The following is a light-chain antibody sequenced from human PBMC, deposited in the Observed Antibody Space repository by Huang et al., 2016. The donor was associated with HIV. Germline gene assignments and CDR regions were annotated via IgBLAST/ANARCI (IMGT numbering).Light chain of an antibody. J-gene: IGKJ1*01. V-gene: IGKV3-15*01. CDR2: AAS. Sequence: EIVMTKSPFTLSVSPGERATLSCRASPSVSSNLGWYQQKPGQAPRPLIYAASTRATGIPARFSGSGSGTEFTLTISSLQSEDFAVYYCQQYNNWPRTFGEGTKVEIK. CDR1: PSVSSN. CDR3: QQYNNWPRT.